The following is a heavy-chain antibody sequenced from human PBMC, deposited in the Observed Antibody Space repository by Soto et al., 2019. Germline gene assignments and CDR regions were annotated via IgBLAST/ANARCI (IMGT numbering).Heavy chain of an antibody. J-gene: IGHJ6*02. CDR2: IKRDGSEQ. CDR3: VRDRGSSSNSWYFPMDV. CDR1: GFTFSTYW. V-gene: IGHV3-7*01. Sequence: GGSLRLSCAASGFTFSTYWMSWVRQAPGKGLEWVANIKRDGSEQYYVDSVKGRFTISRDNARNSLDLQMNSLRVEDTAVYYCVRDRGSSSNSWYFPMDVWGQGTTVTVSS. D-gene: IGHD6-13*01.